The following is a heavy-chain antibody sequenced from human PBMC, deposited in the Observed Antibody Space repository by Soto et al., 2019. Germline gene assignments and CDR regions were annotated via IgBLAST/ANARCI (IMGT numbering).Heavy chain of an antibody. CDR3: ARDPPGIFEYSSSYYFDY. D-gene: IGHD6-6*01. V-gene: IGHV3-7*01. J-gene: IGHJ4*02. Sequence: GGSLRLSCAASGFTFSSYWMSWVRQAPGKGLEWVANIKQDGSEKYYVDSVKGRFTISRDNAKNSLYLQMNSLRAEDTAVYYCARDPPGIFEYSSSYYFDYWGQGTLVTVSS. CDR2: IKQDGSEK. CDR1: GFTFSSYW.